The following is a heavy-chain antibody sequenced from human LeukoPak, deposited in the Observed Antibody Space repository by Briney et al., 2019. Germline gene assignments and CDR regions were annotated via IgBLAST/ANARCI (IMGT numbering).Heavy chain of an antibody. CDR3: ARRGWLVHYYYYYYMDV. D-gene: IGHD6-19*01. J-gene: IGHJ6*03. CDR1: GGSFSGYY. Sequence: PSETLSLTCAVYGGSFSGYYWSWIRQPPGKGLEWIGEINHSGSANYNPSFKSRVTISVDTSKNQFSLKLSSVTAADTAVYYCARRGWLVHYYYYYYMDVWGKGTTVTISS. V-gene: IGHV4-34*01. CDR2: INHSGSA.